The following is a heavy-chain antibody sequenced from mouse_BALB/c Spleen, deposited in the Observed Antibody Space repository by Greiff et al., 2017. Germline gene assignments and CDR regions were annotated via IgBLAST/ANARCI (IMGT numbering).Heavy chain of an antibody. CDR2: ILPGSGST. J-gene: IGHJ2*01. CDR1: GYTFSSYW. CDR3: ARGDGGYYFDY. V-gene: IGHV1-9*01. D-gene: IGHD3-3*01. Sequence: QVQLKESGAELMKPGASVKISCKATGYTFSSYWIEWVKQRPGHGLEWIGEILPGSGSTNYNEKFKGKATFTADTSSNTAYMQLSSLTSEDSAVYYCARGDGGYYFDYWGQGTTLTVSS.